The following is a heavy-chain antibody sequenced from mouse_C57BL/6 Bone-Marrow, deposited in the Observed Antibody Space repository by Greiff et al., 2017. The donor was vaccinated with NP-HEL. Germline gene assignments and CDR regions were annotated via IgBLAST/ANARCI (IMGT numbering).Heavy chain of an antibody. CDR1: GYTFTSYG. V-gene: IGHV1-81*01. J-gene: IGHJ2*01. CDR2: IYPRSGNT. D-gene: IGHD2-4*01. Sequence: VQVVESGAELARPGASVKLSCKASGYTFTSYGISWVKQRTGQGLEWIGEIYPRSGNTYYNEKFKGKATLTADKSSSTAYMELRSLTSEDSAVYFCARQLRRGYYFDYWGQGTTLTVSS. CDR3: ARQLRRGYYFDY.